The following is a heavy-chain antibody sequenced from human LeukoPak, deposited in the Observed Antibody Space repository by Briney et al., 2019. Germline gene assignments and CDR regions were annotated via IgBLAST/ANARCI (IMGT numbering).Heavy chain of an antibody. CDR3: ATSSSGYYYVGY. V-gene: IGHV4-31*03. CDR2: IYYSGST. D-gene: IGHD3-22*01. Sequence: PSQTLSLTCTVSGGSISSGGYYWGWLRQHPGKGLEWIGYIYYSGSTYYNPSLKSRVTISVDTSKNQFSLKLSSVAAADTAVYYCATSSSGYYYVGYWGQGTLVTVSS. CDR1: GGSISSGGYY. J-gene: IGHJ4*02.